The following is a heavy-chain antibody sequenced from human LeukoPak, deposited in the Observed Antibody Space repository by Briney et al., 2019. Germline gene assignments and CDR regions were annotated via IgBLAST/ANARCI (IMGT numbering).Heavy chain of an antibody. CDR2: FDPEDGET. J-gene: IGHJ4*02. V-gene: IGHV1-24*01. D-gene: IGHD6-19*01. Sequence: ASVKVSCKVSGYTLTELSMHWARQAPGKGLEWMGGFDPEDGETIYAQKFQGRVTMTEDTSTDTAYMELSSLRSEDTAVYYCATSAAVAGISYFDYWGQGTLVTVSS. CDR1: GYTLTELS. CDR3: ATSAAVAGISYFDY.